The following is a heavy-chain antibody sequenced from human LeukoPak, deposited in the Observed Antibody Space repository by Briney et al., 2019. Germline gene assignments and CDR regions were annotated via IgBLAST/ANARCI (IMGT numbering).Heavy chain of an antibody. CDR1: GFTFNICA. CDR2: IGSTDI. D-gene: IGHD1-7*01. J-gene: IGHJ4*02. CDR3: AKDATPGNSIWDYFAF. Sequence: GGSLRLSCAASGFTFNICAMSWVRQAPGKGLEWVSSIGSTDIYYADSVKGRFTVSRDNSRNTLYLHLNSLRAEDSAVYYCAKDATPGNSIWDYFAFWGQGTVVTVSS. V-gene: IGHV3-23*01.